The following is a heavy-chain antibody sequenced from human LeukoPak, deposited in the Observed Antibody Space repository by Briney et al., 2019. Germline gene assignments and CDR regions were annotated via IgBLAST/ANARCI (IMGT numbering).Heavy chain of an antibody. V-gene: IGHV1-18*01. CDR2: ISVYNGNT. J-gene: IGHJ3*01. CDR1: SYTFTNFG. Sequence: ASVKVSCKASSYTFTNFGISWVRQAPGQGLEWMGWISVYNGNTNHAQKLQDRVTMTSDTSTSTVYMELRSLRSDDTAVYYCASSSNSWTADAFDLSGQGTMVTVSS. CDR3: ASSSNSWTADAFDL. D-gene: IGHD2-2*01.